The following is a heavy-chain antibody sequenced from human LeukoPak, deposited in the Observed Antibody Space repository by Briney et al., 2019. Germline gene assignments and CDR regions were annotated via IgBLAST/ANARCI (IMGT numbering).Heavy chain of an antibody. CDR2: ISGSGGST. Sequence: GGSLRLPCAASGFTFSSYAMSWVRQAPGKGLEWVSAISGSGGSTYYADSVKGRFTISRDNSKNTLYLQMNSLRAEDTAVYYCAKDRYVSSSSLIGNYFDYWGQGTLVTVSS. J-gene: IGHJ4*02. D-gene: IGHD6-6*01. V-gene: IGHV3-23*01. CDR3: AKDRYVSSSSLIGNYFDY. CDR1: GFTFSSYA.